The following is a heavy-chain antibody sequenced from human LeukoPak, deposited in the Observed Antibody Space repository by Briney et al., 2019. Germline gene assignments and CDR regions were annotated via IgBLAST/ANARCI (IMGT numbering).Heavy chain of an antibody. CDR3: ARGNGDGYNY. CDR2: IYHSGST. Sequence: PSQTLSLTCTVSGGSISSGGYYWSWIRQPPGKGLEWIGYIYHSGSTYYNPSLKSRVTISVDGSKNQSSLKLSSVTAADTAVYYCARGNGDGYNYWGQGTLVTVSS. D-gene: IGHD5-24*01. V-gene: IGHV4-30-2*01. CDR1: GGSISSGGYY. J-gene: IGHJ4*02.